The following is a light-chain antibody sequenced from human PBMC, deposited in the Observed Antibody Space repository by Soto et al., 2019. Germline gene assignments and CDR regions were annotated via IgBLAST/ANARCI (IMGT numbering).Light chain of an antibody. CDR2: EDD. CDR3: QSYDSATPVV. J-gene: IGLJ2*01. V-gene: IGLV6-57*04. Sequence: NFMLTQPPSVSESPGKTVTISCTRSSGKIANNFVQWYQQRPGSAPTILIFEDDQRPSGVPDRFSGSIDSSSNSASLTISGLPTEDEADYYCQSYDSATPVVFGGGTKLTVL. CDR1: SGKIANNF.